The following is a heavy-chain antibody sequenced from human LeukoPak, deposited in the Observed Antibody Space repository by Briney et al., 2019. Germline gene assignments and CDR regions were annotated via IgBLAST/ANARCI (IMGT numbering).Heavy chain of an antibody. CDR1: GGSISSYY. CDR3: ARDGRDGYNTRAPPYGMDV. D-gene: IGHD5-24*01. CDR2: IYTSGST. Sequence: SETLSLTCTVPGGSISSYYWSWIRQPAGKGLEWIGRIYTSGSTNYNPSLKSRVTMSVDTSKNQFSLKLSSVTAADTAVYYCARDGRDGYNTRAPPYGMDVWGQGTTVTVSS. V-gene: IGHV4-4*07. J-gene: IGHJ6*02.